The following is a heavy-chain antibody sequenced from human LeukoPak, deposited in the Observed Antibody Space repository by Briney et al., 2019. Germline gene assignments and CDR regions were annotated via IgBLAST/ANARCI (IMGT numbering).Heavy chain of an antibody. J-gene: IGHJ4*02. CDR3: AKDRGLYYDFWSGYYEG. D-gene: IGHD3-3*01. Sequence: GSLRLSCAASGFPFSSYAMSWVRQAPGKGLEWVSAISGSGGSTYYADSVKGRFTISRDNSKNTLYLQMNSLRAEDTAVYYCAKDRGLYYDFWSGYYEGWGQGTLVTVSS. CDR1: GFPFSSYA. CDR2: ISGSGGST. V-gene: IGHV3-23*01.